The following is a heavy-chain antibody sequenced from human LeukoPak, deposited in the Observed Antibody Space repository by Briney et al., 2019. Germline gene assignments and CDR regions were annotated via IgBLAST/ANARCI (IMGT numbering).Heavy chain of an antibody. CDR2: IYTSGST. CDR1: GGSISSGSYY. Sequence: SQTLSLTCTVSGGSISSGSYYWSWIRQPAGKGLEWIGRIYTSGSTNYNPSLKSRVTISVDTSKNQFSLKLSSVTAADTAVYYCARRGYSSSFDIWGQGTMVTVSS. V-gene: IGHV4-61*02. D-gene: IGHD6-13*01. J-gene: IGHJ3*02. CDR3: ARRGYSSSFDI.